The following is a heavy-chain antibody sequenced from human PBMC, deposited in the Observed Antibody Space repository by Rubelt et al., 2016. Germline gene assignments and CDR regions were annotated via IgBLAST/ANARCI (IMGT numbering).Heavy chain of an antibody. V-gene: IGHV3-7*04. CDR3: VRAVGVGDSY. Sequence: EVQLVESGGGLVQPGGSLRLSCAASGFTFNTYWMHWVRQAPGKGLEWVANIKQDGSDKYYLDSVKGRFTVSRDNAKNSLSLQMNSLRAEDTAIYYCVRAVGVGDSYWGQGTLVTVSS. CDR1: GFTFNTYW. CDR2: IKQDGSDK. D-gene: IGHD1-26*01. J-gene: IGHJ4*02.